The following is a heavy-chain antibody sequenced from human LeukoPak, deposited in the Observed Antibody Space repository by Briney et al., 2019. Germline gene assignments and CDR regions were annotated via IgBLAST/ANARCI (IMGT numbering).Heavy chain of an antibody. J-gene: IGHJ5*02. Sequence: PGGSLTLSCAASGFTFMNYVLSWVRQAPGKGLEWVSTISGSGVSTYYADSVKGRFTISRDNSKNSLYLQMSSLRAEDTAVYYCVKGRGGYCFDPWGQGTLVTVSS. CDR1: GFTFMNYV. V-gene: IGHV3-23*01. CDR2: ISGSGVST. CDR3: VKGRGGYCFDP.